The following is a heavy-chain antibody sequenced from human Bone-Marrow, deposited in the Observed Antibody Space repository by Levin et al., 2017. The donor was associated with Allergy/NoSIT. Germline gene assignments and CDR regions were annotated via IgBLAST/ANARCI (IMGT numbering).Heavy chain of an antibody. D-gene: IGHD3-22*01. J-gene: IGHJ3*02. CDR3: ARGPHYNDGNGFPLHI. CDR2: ISSDGRNQ. V-gene: IGHV3-30*04. Sequence: GESLKISCEASGFRVSDYAMDWVRQAPGKGLEWVAVISSDGRNQYYTDSVKGRLTISRDNSKNTLHLQMNSLRAEDTAVYYCARGPHYNDGNGFPLHIWGQGTKVTVSS. CDR1: GFRVSDYA.